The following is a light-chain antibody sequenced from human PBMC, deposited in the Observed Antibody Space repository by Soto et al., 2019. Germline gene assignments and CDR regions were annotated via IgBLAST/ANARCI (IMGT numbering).Light chain of an antibody. CDR3: LQDYTYPLT. CDR2: AAS. Sequence: AIQMTQSPSSLSASVGDRVTITCRASQGVKNDLGWYQQRPGKAPKLLIYAASSLQSGVPSRFSGSGSGTDFTITITSLQPEDFATYYCLQDYTYPLTFGGGTKVEIK. J-gene: IGKJ4*01. V-gene: IGKV1-6*01. CDR1: QGVKND.